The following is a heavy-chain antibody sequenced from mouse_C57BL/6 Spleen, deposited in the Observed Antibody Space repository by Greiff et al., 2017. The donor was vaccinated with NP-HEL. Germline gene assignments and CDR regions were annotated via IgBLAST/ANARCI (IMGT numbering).Heavy chain of an antibody. CDR2: ISDGGSYT. D-gene: IGHD1-1*01. V-gene: IGHV5-4*01. CDR1: GFTFSSYA. Sequence: EVQGVESGGGLVKPGGSLKLSCAASGFTFSSYAMSWVRQTPEKRLEWVATISDGGSYTYYPDNVKGRFTISRDNAKNNLYLQMSHLKSEDTAMYYCVRDYYGSSLFDYWGQGTTLTVSS. CDR3: VRDYYGSSLFDY. J-gene: IGHJ2*01.